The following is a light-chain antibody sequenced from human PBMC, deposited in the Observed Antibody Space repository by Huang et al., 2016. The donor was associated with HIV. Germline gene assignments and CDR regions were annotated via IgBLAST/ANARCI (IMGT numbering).Light chain of an antibody. CDR3: QQRDNWPPMYT. CDR1: QSVSRH. Sequence: EIVLTQSPDTLSLSPGERATLSCRASQSVSRHLAWYQHKPGQPPRLLIYGASNRAAGIPARFSGSGSGTDFALSISSLEPEDFAVYYCQQRDNWPPMYTFGQGTKLEIK. J-gene: IGKJ2*01. V-gene: IGKV3-11*01. CDR2: GAS.